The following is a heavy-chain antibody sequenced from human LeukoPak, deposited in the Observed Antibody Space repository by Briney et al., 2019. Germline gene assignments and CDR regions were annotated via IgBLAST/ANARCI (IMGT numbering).Heavy chain of an antibody. CDR2: IYYTGGT. D-gene: IGHD3-10*01. V-gene: IGHV4-39*01. Sequence: SETLSLTCTVSGGFLSSDTDYWGWIRQTPGRGLEWIASIYYTGGTYYNPSLESRVTISVDTSKNHFSLKVTSVTAADTAVYYCARHFKGYGSGTYDKDNWFDPWGQGILVTVSS. J-gene: IGHJ5*02. CDR1: GGFLSSDTDY. CDR3: ARHFKGYGSGTYDKDNWFDP.